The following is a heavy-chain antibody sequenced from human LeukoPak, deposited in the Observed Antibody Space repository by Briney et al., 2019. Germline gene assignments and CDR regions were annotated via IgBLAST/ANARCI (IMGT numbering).Heavy chain of an antibody. CDR3: ARERDDFWSGYHPSWFDP. J-gene: IGHJ5*02. Sequence: SVKVSCQASGGTLSSHAISWVRQAAGQGLEWMGRIIPILGIANYAQKFQGRVTITADKSTSTAYMELSSLRSEDTAVYYCARERDDFWSGYHPSWFDPWGQGTLVTVSS. CDR2: IIPILGIA. CDR1: GGTLSSHA. D-gene: IGHD3-3*01. V-gene: IGHV1-69*04.